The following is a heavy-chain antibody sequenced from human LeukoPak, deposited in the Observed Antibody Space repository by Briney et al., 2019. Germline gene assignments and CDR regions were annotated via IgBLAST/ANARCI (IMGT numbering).Heavy chain of an antibody. D-gene: IGHD3-22*01. Sequence: SETLSLTCTVSGYSISSGYYWGWIRQPPGKGLEWIGSIYHSGRTFYNPSLKSRVTISVDTSKNQFSLKLTSVTAADTAVYYCARESDFDSTAYLYWGQGILVTVSS. CDR2: IYHSGRT. J-gene: IGHJ4*02. V-gene: IGHV4-38-2*02. CDR1: GYSISSGYY. CDR3: ARESDFDSTAYLY.